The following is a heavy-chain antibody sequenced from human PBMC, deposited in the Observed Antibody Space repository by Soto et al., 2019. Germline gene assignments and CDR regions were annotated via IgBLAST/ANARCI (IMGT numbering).Heavy chain of an antibody. Sequence: QLQLQESGPGLVKPSETLSLTCTVSGGSISSRGYYWGWIRQPPGKGLEWIGTIYYSGSTYYNPSLKRRVTIFIDTYKDQFSLKLSSVTAADPAVYYCATSNRFDPWGQGTLVTVSS. CDR1: GGSISSRGYY. V-gene: IGHV4-39*01. J-gene: IGHJ5*02. CDR2: IYYSGST. CDR3: ATSNRFDP.